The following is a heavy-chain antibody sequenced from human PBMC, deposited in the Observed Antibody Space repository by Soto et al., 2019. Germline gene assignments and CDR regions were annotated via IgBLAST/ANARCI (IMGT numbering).Heavy chain of an antibody. CDR2: INPSGGST. CDR1: GYTFTSYY. D-gene: IGHD3-10*01. Sequence: QVQLVQSGAEVKKPGASVKVSCKASGYTFTSYYMHWVRQAPGQGLEWMGIINPSGGSTSYAQKFQGRVTMTRYTSTSTVYMELSSLRSEDTAVYYCASSSMVRGVIQYYGMDVWGQGTTVTVSS. CDR3: ASSSMVRGVIQYYGMDV. V-gene: IGHV1-46*03. J-gene: IGHJ6*02.